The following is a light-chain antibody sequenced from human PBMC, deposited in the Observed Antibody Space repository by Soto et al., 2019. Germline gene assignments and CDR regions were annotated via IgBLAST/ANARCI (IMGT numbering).Light chain of an antibody. Sequence: QSVLTQPASVSGSPGQSITISCTGTSSDVGGYNYVSWYQQHPGKAPKLMIYEVSNRPSGVSNRFSGSKSGNRASLTISGLQAEDEADYYCSSYTSSSTWVFGGGTKVTVL. CDR1: SSDVGGYNY. J-gene: IGLJ3*02. CDR2: EVS. V-gene: IGLV2-14*01. CDR3: SSYTSSSTWV.